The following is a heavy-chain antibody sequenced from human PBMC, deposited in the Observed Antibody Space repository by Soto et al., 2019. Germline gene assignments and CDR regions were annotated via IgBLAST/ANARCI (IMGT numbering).Heavy chain of an antibody. D-gene: IGHD2-2*01. V-gene: IGHV4-4*02. CDR1: GGSISSNKW. Sequence: QVQLQESGPGLVKPSETLSLTCAVYGGSISSNKWWSWVRHPPGKGLVWIGEIYHSGSTNYNPSLKSRVTISLDKSKNQFSLKLTSVTAADSAVYYCARDDHIVVVPTSLGAMDVWGQGTTVTVSS. CDR2: IYHSGST. J-gene: IGHJ6*02. CDR3: ARDDHIVVVPTSLGAMDV.